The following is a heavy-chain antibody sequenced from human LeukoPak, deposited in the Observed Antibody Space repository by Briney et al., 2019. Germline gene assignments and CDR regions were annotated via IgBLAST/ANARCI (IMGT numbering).Heavy chain of an antibody. V-gene: IGHV4-59*01. CDR1: GGSISSYF. CDR2: ISNTGIT. J-gene: IGHJ4*02. D-gene: IGHD4-23*01. CDR3: AKASVTTAVLFDS. Sequence: PSETLSLTCTVSGGSISSYFWNWIRQPPGQRLQWIGYISNTGITEYNPSLKSRVTISADTSKNQFSLILNSVTTADTAVYYCAKASVTTAVLFDSWGQGTLVAVSS.